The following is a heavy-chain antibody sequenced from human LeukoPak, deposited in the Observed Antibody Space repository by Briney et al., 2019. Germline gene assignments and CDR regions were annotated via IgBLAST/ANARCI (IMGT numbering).Heavy chain of an antibody. Sequence: PSETLSLTCTVSGGSIGTYYWSWIRQSPGKGLEWIGYIYVTGTRYNPYLQRRVTISVDRSRNQFFLKMRSVTAADTAVYYCARHIGGGIEDMDVWGKGTKVIVSS. CDR2: IYVTGT. V-gene: IGHV4-59*08. D-gene: IGHD3-16*02. CDR1: GGSIGTYY. CDR3: ARHIGGGIEDMDV. J-gene: IGHJ6*03.